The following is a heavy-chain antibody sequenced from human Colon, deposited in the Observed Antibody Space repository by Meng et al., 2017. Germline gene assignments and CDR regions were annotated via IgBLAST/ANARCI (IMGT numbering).Heavy chain of an antibody. J-gene: IGHJ4*02. CDR3: ARFYGSGTFEVHDY. Sequence: QVQLQDPGPELGSASETPSPSCNVSGGSFSSASYCWSWIRQPQGKGLEWIGLIHYSGSRNYSPSLKSRVTMSVDTSKNQVSLRLTSVTAADTAVYYCARFYGSGTFEVHDYWGQGTLVTVSS. CDR2: IHYSGSR. CDR1: GGSFSSASYC. V-gene: IGHV4-61*01. D-gene: IGHD3-10*01.